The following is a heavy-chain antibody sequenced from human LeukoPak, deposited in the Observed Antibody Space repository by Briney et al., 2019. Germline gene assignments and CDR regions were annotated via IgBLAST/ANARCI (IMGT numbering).Heavy chain of an antibody. V-gene: IGHV1-18*01. Sequence: GASVKVSCKASGYTFTSYGISRVRQAPGQGLEWIGWISAYNGNTNYAQKLQGRVTMTTDTSTSTAYMELRSLRSDDTAVYYCARDQNRYDSSGYYYVDYWGQGTLVTVSS. D-gene: IGHD3-22*01. CDR2: ISAYNGNT. J-gene: IGHJ4*02. CDR3: ARDQNRYDSSGYYYVDY. CDR1: GYTFTSYG.